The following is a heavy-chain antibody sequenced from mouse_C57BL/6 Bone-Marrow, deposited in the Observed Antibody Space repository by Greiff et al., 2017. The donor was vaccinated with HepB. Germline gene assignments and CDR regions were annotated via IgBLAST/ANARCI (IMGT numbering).Heavy chain of an antibody. D-gene: IGHD1-1*01. CDR2: IDPENGDT. Sequence: VQLQQSGAELVRPGASVKLSCTASGFNIKDDYMHWVKQRPEQGLEWIGWIDPENGDTEYASKFQGKATITADTSSNTAYLQLSSLTSEDTAVYYCTFYCYGRRGYLDVGGTETTVTVPS. CDR1: GFNIKDDY. CDR3: TFYCYGRRGYLDV. J-gene: IGHJ1*03. V-gene: IGHV14-4*01.